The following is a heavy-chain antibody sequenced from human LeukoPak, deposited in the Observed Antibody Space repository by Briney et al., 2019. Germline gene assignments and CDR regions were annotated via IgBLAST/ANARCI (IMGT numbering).Heavy chain of an antibody. V-gene: IGHV4-4*07. CDR1: GGSIGSYY. Sequence: SETLSLTCTVSGGSIGSYYWSWIRQPAGKGLEWIGRMYTSGSTNYNPSLKSRVTMSVDTSKKQFSLKLSSVTAADTAVYYCARALTPLRDSSGYLYLGSWGQGTLVTVSS. CDR2: MYTSGST. J-gene: IGHJ5*02. D-gene: IGHD3-22*01. CDR3: ARALTPLRDSSGYLYLGS.